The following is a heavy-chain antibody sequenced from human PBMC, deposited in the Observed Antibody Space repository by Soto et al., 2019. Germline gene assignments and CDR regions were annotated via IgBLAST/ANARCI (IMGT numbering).Heavy chain of an antibody. CDR3: AKRRNYCSGGSCYSALADY. J-gene: IGHJ4*02. CDR2: ISGSGGST. V-gene: IGHV3-23*01. D-gene: IGHD2-15*01. CDR1: GFTFSSYA. Sequence: GGSLRLSCAASGFTFSSYAMSWVRQAPGKGLEWVSAISGSGGSTYYADSVKGRFTISRDNSKNTLYLQMNSLRAEDTAVYYCAKRRNYCSGGSCYSALADYWGQGTLVTVSS.